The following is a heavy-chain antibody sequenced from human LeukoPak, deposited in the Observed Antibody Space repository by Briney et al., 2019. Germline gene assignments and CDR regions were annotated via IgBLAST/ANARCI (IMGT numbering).Heavy chain of an antibody. CDR2: ISSRGSTI. J-gene: IGHJ4*02. D-gene: IGHD4-17*01. V-gene: IGHV3-48*03. Sequence: GGSLRLSCAASGFTFSSYEMNWVRQAPGKGLEWVSYISSRGSTIYYADSVKGRFTISRDNAKNSLYLQMNSLRAEDTAVYYCARELYGDGTYFDYWGQGTLVTVSA. CDR3: ARELYGDGTYFDY. CDR1: GFTFSSYE.